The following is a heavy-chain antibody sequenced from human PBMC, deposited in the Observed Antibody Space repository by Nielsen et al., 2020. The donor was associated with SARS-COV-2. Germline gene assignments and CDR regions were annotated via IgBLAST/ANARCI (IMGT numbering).Heavy chain of an antibody. V-gene: IGHV3-9*01. D-gene: IGHD1-1*01. J-gene: IGHJ4*02. Sequence: LSLTCAASGFTFDDYAMHWVRQAPGKGLEWVSGISWNSGSIGYADSVKGRFTISRDNAKNSLYLQMNSLRAEDTALYYCAKVDDGADYWGQGTLVTVSS. CDR1: GFTFDDYA. CDR2: ISWNSGSI. CDR3: AKVDDGADY.